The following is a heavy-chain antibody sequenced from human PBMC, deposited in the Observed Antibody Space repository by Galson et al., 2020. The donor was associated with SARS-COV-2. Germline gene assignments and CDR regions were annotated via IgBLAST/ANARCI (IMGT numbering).Heavy chain of an antibody. CDR2: IKSKTDGGAI. V-gene: IGHV3-15*07. CDR3: TTLSAGVMFFWGAFHT. D-gene: IGHD2-8*01. J-gene: IGHJ3*02. Sequence: GGSLRLSCTASDFSFDYAWMNWVRQAPGKGLEWVGRIKSKTDGGAIDYAASVKGRFVISRDDLKKTLYLEMNSLQAEDTAVYYCTTLSAGVMFFWGAFHTWGQGTTVTVSS. CDR1: DFSFDYAW.